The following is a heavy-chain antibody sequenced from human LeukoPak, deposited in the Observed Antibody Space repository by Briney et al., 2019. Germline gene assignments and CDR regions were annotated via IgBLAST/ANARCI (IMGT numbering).Heavy chain of an antibody. CDR3: ARVPRESYYDSSGRDDAFDI. V-gene: IGHV4-39*07. Sequence: SETLSLTCTVSGGSISSSSYYWGWIRQPPGKGLEWIGSIYYSGSTYYNPSLKSRVTISVDTSKNQFSLKLSSVTAADTAVYYCARVPRESYYDSSGRDDAFDIWGQGTMVTVSS. J-gene: IGHJ3*02. D-gene: IGHD3-22*01. CDR2: IYYSGST. CDR1: GGSISSSSYY.